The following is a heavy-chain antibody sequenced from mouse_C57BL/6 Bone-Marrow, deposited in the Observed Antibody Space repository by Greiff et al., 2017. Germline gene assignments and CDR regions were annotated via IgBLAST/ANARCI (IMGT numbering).Heavy chain of an antibody. CDR3: GRNLGYGSSYLYAMDY. CDR2: IWSGGST. J-gene: IGHJ4*01. CDR1: GFSLTSYG. V-gene: IGHV2-2*01. Sequence: VHLVESGPGLVQPSQSLSITCTVSGFSLTSYGVHWVRQSPGKGLEWLGVIWSGGSTDYNAAFISRLSISKDNSKSQVFFKMNSLQADDTAIYYCGRNLGYGSSYLYAMDYWGQGTSGTVSS. D-gene: IGHD1-1*01.